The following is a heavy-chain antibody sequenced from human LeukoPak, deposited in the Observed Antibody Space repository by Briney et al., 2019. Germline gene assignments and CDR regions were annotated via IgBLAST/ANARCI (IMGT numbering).Heavy chain of an antibody. D-gene: IGHD5-24*01. Sequence: SETLSLTCTVSGYSITRGYYWGWIRHPPGKGLQWIATIYHSGGTYYNPSLKSRVTMSVDTSKNQFSLRLSSVTAADTAVYYCARVLGMAPFDPWGQGTLVTVSS. CDR1: GYSITRGYY. CDR3: ARVLGMAPFDP. V-gene: IGHV4-38-2*02. J-gene: IGHJ5*02. CDR2: IYHSGGT.